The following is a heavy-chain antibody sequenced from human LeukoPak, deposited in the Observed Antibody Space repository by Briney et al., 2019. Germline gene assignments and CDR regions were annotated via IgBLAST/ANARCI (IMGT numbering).Heavy chain of an antibody. D-gene: IGHD1-26*01. Sequence: GGSLRLSCAASGFTFSSYWMHWVRQAPGKGLVWVSRIDYDGWMTTYEDSVKGRFTISRDNAKNTLYLQMNSLRTEDTAVYYCARVPLGAAYYYYGMDVWGQGTTVTVSS. CDR3: ARVPLGAAYYYYGMDV. V-gene: IGHV3-74*03. CDR2: IDYDGWMT. CDR1: GFTFSSYW. J-gene: IGHJ6*02.